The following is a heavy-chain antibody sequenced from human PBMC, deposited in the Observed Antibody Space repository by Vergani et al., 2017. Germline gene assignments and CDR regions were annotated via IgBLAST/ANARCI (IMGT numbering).Heavy chain of an antibody. CDR3: ARRDYYGSGSYYYYGMDV. Sequence: EVQLVQSGAEVKKPGESLKISCKGSGYSFTSYWIGWVRQMPGKGLEWMGIIYPGDSDTRYSPSFQGQVTISADKSISTAYLQWSSLKASDTAMYYCARRDYYGSGSYYYYGMDVWGQGTTVTVSS. CDR2: IYPGDSDT. J-gene: IGHJ6*02. D-gene: IGHD3-10*01. CDR1: GYSFTSYW. V-gene: IGHV5-51*01.